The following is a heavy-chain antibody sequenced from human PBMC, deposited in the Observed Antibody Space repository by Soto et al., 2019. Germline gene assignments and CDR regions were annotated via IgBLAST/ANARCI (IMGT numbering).Heavy chain of an antibody. V-gene: IGHV1-18*01. D-gene: IGHD6-6*01. CDR1: GYTFTSYG. J-gene: IGHJ3*02. CDR2: ISAYNGNT. Sequence: ASVKVSCKASGYTFTSYGISWVRQAPGQGLEWMGWISAYNGNTNYAQKLQGRVTMTTDTPTSTAYMELRSLRSDDTAVYYCARDRMAARPRSNDDAFDIWGQGTMVTVSS. CDR3: ARDRMAARPRSNDDAFDI.